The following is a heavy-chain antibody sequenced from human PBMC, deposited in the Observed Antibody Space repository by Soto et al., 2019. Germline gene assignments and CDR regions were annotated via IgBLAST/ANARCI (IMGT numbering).Heavy chain of an antibody. CDR2: IGGSGRKT. D-gene: IGHD6-13*01. CDR1: GFTFTKSG. CDR3: AKDGLSDSPSAIDY. J-gene: IGHJ4*02. V-gene: IGHV3-23*01. Sequence: GGSLRLSCAASGFTFTKSGMSWVRQAPGKGLEWVAGIGGSGRKTYYADSGKGRFSISRDNSKNSLFLQMNSLSADDTAIYYCAKDGLSDSPSAIDYWGLGTLVTVSS.